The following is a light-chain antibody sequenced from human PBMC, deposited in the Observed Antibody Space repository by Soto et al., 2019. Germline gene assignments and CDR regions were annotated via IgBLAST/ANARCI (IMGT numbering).Light chain of an antibody. Sequence: ALTQPPSASGSPGQSVTISCTGTKNDIGVYDFVSWYQHHPGKAPRLIIYEVVQRPSGVPDRFSGSKSGNTASLTVSGLQAADEADYFCKSYAGSNTYVFGSGTKVTLL. CDR1: KNDIGVYDF. V-gene: IGLV2-8*01. CDR3: KSYAGSNTYV. J-gene: IGLJ1*01. CDR2: EVV.